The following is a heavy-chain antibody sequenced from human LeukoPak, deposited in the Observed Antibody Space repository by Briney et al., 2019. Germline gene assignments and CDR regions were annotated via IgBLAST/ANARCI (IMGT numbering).Heavy chain of an antibody. CDR2: IYYSGST. CDR3: ALDSSGWSDDSFDI. V-gene: IGHV4-59*01. J-gene: IGHJ3*02. CDR1: GASISFYY. Sequence: SETLSLTCSVSGASISFYYWSWIRQPPGKGLEWIGYIYYSGSTKYNPSLKSRVTMSIDTSKNQFSLNLKSVTAADTAVYYCALDSSGWSDDSFDIWGHGTMVTVSS. D-gene: IGHD6-13*01.